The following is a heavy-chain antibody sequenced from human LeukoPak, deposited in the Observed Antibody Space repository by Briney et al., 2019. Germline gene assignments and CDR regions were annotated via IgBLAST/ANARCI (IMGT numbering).Heavy chain of an antibody. Sequence: GGSLRLSCAASGFTFSSYAMSWVRQAPGKGLEWVSAISGSGGSTYYADSVKGRFTISRDNSKNTLYLQMNSLRAEDTAVYYCAKWVPAAPHKNWFDPWDQGTLVTVSS. V-gene: IGHV3-23*01. CDR3: AKWVPAAPHKNWFDP. CDR2: ISGSGGST. J-gene: IGHJ5*02. D-gene: IGHD2-2*01. CDR1: GFTFSSYA.